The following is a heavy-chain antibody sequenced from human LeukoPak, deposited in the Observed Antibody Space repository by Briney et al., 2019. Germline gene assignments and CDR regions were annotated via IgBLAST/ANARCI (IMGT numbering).Heavy chain of an antibody. CDR1: GFTFSNYA. CDR2: ISGSGGST. Sequence: GGSLRLSCAASGFTFSNYAMSWVRQAPGKGLEWVSGISGSGGSTYYADSVKGRFTISRDNSKNTLYLQMNSPRAEDTAVYYCAKALFLSGNYFPLDYWGQGTLVTVSS. V-gene: IGHV3-23*01. D-gene: IGHD1-26*01. J-gene: IGHJ4*02. CDR3: AKALFLSGNYFPLDY.